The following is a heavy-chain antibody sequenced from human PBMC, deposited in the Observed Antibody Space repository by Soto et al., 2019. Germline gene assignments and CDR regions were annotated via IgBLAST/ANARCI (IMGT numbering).Heavy chain of an antibody. CDR2: IYYSGST. CDR3: ARPFLVYSSGPWGY. CDR1: GGSISSSSYY. D-gene: IGHD6-19*01. Sequence: SETLSLTCTVSGGSISSSSYYWGWIRQPPGKGLEWIGSIYYSGSTYYNPSLKSRVTISVDTSKNQFSLKLSSVTAADTVVYYCARPFLVYSSGPWGYWGQGTLVTVSS. V-gene: IGHV4-39*01. J-gene: IGHJ4*02.